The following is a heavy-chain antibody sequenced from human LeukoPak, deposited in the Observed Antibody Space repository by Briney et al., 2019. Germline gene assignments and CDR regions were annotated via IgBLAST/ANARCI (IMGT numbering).Heavy chain of an antibody. D-gene: IGHD3-10*01. CDR3: AKDVGAASGRLNYFAH. J-gene: IGHJ4*02. CDR1: GFTFSRYW. V-gene: IGHV3-30*18. Sequence: PGGSLRLSCAASGFTFSRYWMHWVRQAPGKGLVWVAVISYDAVNKYYVGSVRGRFTTSRDNSKNTLYLQMNSLRVDDTAIYYCAKDVGAASGRLNYFAHWGQGNLLTVSS. CDR2: ISYDAVNK.